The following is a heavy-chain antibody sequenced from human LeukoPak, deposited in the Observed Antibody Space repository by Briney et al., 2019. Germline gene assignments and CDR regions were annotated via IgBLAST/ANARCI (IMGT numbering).Heavy chain of an antibody. D-gene: IGHD3-10*01. CDR3: AKVHVVTMVRGVIGYFDY. J-gene: IGHJ4*02. Sequence: GGSLRLSCAASGFTFSSNAMSWVRQAPGKGLEWVSSVSGSGGSTYYADSVKGRFTISRDNSKNTLYLQMNSLRAEDTAVYYCAKVHVVTMVRGVIGYFDYWGQGTLVTVSS. CDR2: VSGSGGST. CDR1: GFTFSSNA. V-gene: IGHV3-23*01.